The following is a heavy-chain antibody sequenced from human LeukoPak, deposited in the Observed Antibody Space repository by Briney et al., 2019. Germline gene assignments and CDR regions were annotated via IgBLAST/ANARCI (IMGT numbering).Heavy chain of an antibody. Sequence: GGSLRLSCAASGFTFDDYAMHWVRQGPGKGLEWVSSISWKSGSIGYADSVKGRFTISRDNAKNSLYLQMNSLRAEDTAVYYCARANDNYYYYYMDVWGKGTTVTISS. D-gene: IGHD3-9*01. CDR3: ARANDNYYYYYMDV. CDR2: ISWKSGSI. CDR1: GFTFDDYA. J-gene: IGHJ6*03. V-gene: IGHV3-9*01.